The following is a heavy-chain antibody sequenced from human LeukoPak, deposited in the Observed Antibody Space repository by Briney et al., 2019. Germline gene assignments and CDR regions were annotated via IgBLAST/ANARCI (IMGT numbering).Heavy chain of an antibody. CDR2: IYPGDSDT. Sequence: GESLKISCKGSGYSFTSYWIGWVRQMPGKGLEWMGIIYPGDSDTRYSPSFQGQVTISADKSISTAYLQWSSLKASDTAMYYCARRGGSSGWYNWYLDLWGRGTLVTVSS. CDR1: GYSFTSYW. J-gene: IGHJ2*01. CDR3: ARRGGSSGWYNWYLDL. D-gene: IGHD6-19*01. V-gene: IGHV5-51*01.